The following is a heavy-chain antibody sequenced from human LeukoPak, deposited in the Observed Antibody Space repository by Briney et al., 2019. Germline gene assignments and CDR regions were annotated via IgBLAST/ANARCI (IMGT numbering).Heavy chain of an antibody. Sequence: SETLSLTCTVSGGSLSSYYWSWIRQPPGQGLEWIGYIYYSGSTNYNPSLKSRVTISVDTSKNQFSLKLSSVTAADTAVYYCARREALLYFDYWGQGTLVTVSS. D-gene: IGHD2/OR15-2a*01. V-gene: IGHV4-59*08. CDR1: GGSLSSYY. J-gene: IGHJ4*02. CDR2: IYYSGST. CDR3: ARREALLYFDY.